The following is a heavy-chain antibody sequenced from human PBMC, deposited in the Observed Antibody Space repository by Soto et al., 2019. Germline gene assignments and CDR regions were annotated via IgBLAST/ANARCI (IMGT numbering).Heavy chain of an antibody. CDR2: ISAYNGDT. CDR3: ARGLRIAVAGTGQFDN. CDR1: VYTFTSYG. D-gene: IGHD6-19*01. V-gene: IGHV1-18*01. Sequence: ASVKVSCKASVYTFTSYGISWVRQAPGQGLEWMGWISAYNGDTKYAQRLQGRVTMTTDASTTSAYMELRSLRSDDTAVYYCARGLRIAVAGTGQFDNWGQGTLVTVSS. J-gene: IGHJ4*02.